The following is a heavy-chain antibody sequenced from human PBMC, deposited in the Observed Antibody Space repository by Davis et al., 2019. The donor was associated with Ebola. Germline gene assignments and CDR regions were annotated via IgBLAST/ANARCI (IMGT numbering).Heavy chain of an antibody. J-gene: IGHJ4*02. CDR2: ISYSGST. D-gene: IGHD4-11*01. CDR3: ARLHSNSGLDY. Sequence: SETLSLTCTVSGDSMSSYYWSWIRQPPGKGLEWIGYISYSGSTNYNPSLESRVTISVEASKNQFSLKLSSVTAADTAVYYCARLHSNSGLDYWGQGTLVTVSS. V-gene: IGHV4-59*01. CDR1: GDSMSSYY.